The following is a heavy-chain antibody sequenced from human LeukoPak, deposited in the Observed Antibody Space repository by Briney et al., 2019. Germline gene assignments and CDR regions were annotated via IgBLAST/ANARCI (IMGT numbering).Heavy chain of an antibody. D-gene: IGHD3-22*01. CDR1: VYAFTSYY. V-gene: IGHV1-46*01. CDR3: ARALLYYYDSSGYYAPDAFDI. J-gene: IGHJ3*02. CDR2: INPSGGST. Sequence: ASVTVSCKASVYAFTSYYMHWVRQAPGQGLEWMGVINPSGGSTSYAQKFQGRVTMTRDTSTSTVYMELSSLRSEDTAVYYCARALLYYYDSSGYYAPDAFDIWGQGTMVTVSS.